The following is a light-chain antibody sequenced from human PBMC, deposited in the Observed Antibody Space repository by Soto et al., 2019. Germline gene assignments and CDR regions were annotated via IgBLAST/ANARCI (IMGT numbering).Light chain of an antibody. CDR2: ANS. V-gene: IGLV1-40*01. CDR3: QSYDNSLSGLV. J-gene: IGLJ3*02. Sequence: AVVTQPPSVSGAPGQRVTISCTGSSSNIGAGYDVQWYQQLPGTAPRLLIHANSNRPSGVPDRLSGSKSGTSGSLAITGLQAEDEGDYYCQSYDNSLSGLVVGGGTKLTVL. CDR1: SSNIGAGYD.